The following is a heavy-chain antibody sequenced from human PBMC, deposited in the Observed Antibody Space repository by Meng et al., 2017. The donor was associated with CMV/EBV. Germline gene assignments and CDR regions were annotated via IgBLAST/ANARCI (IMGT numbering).Heavy chain of an antibody. CDR3: AREHQLLSPYYYYGMDV. Sequence: KVSCKGSGYSFTSYWIGWVRQMPGKGLEWMGIIYPGDSDTRYSPSFQGQVTISADKSISTAYLQWSSLKASDTAMYYCAREHQLLSPYYYYGMDVWGQGTTVTVSS. CDR1: GYSFTSYW. J-gene: IGHJ6*02. CDR2: IYPGDSDT. D-gene: IGHD2-2*01. V-gene: IGHV5-51*01.